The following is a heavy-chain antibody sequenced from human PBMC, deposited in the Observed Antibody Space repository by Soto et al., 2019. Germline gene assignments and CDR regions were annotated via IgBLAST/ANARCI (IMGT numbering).Heavy chain of an antibody. CDR1: GDSVSSNSAA. CDR2: TYYRSKWYN. Sequence: SQTLSLTCAISGDSVSSNSAAWNWIRQSPSRGLEWLGRTYYRSKWYNDYAVSVKSRITINPDTSKNQFSLQLNSVTPEDTAVYYCATDQSPSGSYSPQAPFDYWGQGTLVTVPQ. J-gene: IGHJ4*02. V-gene: IGHV6-1*01. D-gene: IGHD1-26*01. CDR3: ATDQSPSGSYSPQAPFDY.